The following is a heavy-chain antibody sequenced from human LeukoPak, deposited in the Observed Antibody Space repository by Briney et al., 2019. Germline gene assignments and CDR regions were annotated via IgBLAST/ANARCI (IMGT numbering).Heavy chain of an antibody. Sequence: PGGSLRLSCAASGFTFSSYGMHWVRQAPGKGVEWVAHINHEGGGIQYVDSVKGRFTISRDNAKRSVYLQMNSLRPEDTAIYHCATYINWVAGDVWGQGTTVIVSS. V-gene: IGHV3-7*01. D-gene: IGHD1-1*01. CDR3: ATYINWVAGDV. CDR2: INHEGGGI. J-gene: IGHJ6*02. CDR1: GFTFSSYG.